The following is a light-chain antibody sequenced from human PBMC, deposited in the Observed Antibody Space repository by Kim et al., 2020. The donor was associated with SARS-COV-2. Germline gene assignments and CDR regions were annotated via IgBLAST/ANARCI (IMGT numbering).Light chain of an antibody. J-gene: IGKJ4*01. CDR3: QQFSNWPLT. CDR2: RAS. CDR1: QTVVSN. Sequence: PGERVTLSCRDSQTVVSNLAWYQQKGGQPPRLLIYRASTRATDIPDRFSGSGSGTEFTLTIHSLRSEDSGNYYCQQFSNWPLTFGGGTKVDIK. V-gene: IGKV3-15*01.